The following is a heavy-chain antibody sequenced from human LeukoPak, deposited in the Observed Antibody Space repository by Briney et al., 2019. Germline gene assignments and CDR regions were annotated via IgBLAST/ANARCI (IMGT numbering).Heavy chain of an antibody. Sequence: GGSLRLSCAASEFTFTNYWMHWVRQAPGEGLVWVSRIDNDGSDSIYADSVKGRFTISRDNAKKTVYLQMHGLRADDTAVYYCARGGYHHGFDIWGQGTMVTVSS. CDR1: EFTFTNYW. CDR3: ARGGYHHGFDI. V-gene: IGHV3-74*01. J-gene: IGHJ3*02. CDR2: IDNDGSDS. D-gene: IGHD1-14*01.